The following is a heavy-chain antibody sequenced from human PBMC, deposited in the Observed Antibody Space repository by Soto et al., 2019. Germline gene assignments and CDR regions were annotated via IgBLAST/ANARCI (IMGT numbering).Heavy chain of an antibody. CDR1: GGTFSSYI. CDR3: ATSSGLPYYFDD. V-gene: IGHV1-69*16. Sequence: QVQLEQSGAEVKKPGSSVKLSCKASGGTFSSYIFGWVRQAPGQGLEWMGGFIPMLGTPKYAQKFQDRVTITADEATNSAYLELNSLRSDDTAVYYCATSSGLPYYFDDWGQGTLVTVSS. J-gene: IGHJ4*02. D-gene: IGHD3-22*01. CDR2: FIPMLGTP.